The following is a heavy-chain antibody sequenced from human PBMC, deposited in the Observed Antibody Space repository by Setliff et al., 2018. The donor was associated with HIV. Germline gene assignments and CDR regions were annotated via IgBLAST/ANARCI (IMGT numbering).Heavy chain of an antibody. D-gene: IGHD1-26*01. Sequence: SETLSLNCAVYGGSFSGYHWNWIRQFPGKGLEWIGEINHTGNTQYNPSLKSRVTMSEETSKNQFSLKLKSVTAADTAIYFCARGKGGLVGPAEFDYWGPGTLVTVSS. CDR2: INHTGNT. J-gene: IGHJ4*02. CDR3: ARGKGGLVGPAEFDY. CDR1: GGSFSGYH. V-gene: IGHV4-34*01.